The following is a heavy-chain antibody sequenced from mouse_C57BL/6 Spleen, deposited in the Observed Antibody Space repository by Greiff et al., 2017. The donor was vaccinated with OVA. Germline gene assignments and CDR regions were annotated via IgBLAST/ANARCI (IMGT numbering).Heavy chain of an antibody. CDR3: AREDPDSSGPVDY. Sequence: EVQGVESGGGLVKPGGSLKLSCAASGFTFSSYAMSWVRQTPEKRLEWVATISDGGSYTYYPDNVKGRFTISRDNAKNNLYLQMSHLKSEDTAMYYCAREDPDSSGPVDYWGQGTTLTVSS. CDR2: ISDGGSYT. CDR1: GFTFSSYA. J-gene: IGHJ2*01. D-gene: IGHD3-2*02. V-gene: IGHV5-4*01.